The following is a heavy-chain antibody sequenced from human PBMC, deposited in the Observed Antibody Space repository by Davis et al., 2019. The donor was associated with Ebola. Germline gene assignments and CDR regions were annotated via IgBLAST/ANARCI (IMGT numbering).Heavy chain of an antibody. J-gene: IGHJ5*02. CDR1: GYTFTGYY. V-gene: IGHV1-2*02. Sequence: ASVKVSCKASGYTFTGYYMHWVRQAPGQGLEWMGWINPNSGGTYYAQKFQGRVSMTSDTSISTAYMELSRVRSDDTAVYYCARDVGNYYYDSSGYEDWFDPWGQGTLVTVSS. D-gene: IGHD3-22*01. CDR3: ARDVGNYYYDSSGYEDWFDP. CDR2: INPNSGGT.